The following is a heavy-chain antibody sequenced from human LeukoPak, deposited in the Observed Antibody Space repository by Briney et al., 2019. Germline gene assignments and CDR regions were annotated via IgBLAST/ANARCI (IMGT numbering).Heavy chain of an antibody. CDR3: AKDFTDCSSTSCYRSQGGPFDY. J-gene: IGHJ4*02. D-gene: IGHD2-2*01. CDR1: GFTFSSYG. CDR2: ISYDGSNK. Sequence: GRSLRLSCAASGFTFSSYGMHWVRQAPGKGLEWVAVISYDGSNKYYADSVKGRFTISRDDSKNTLYLQMNSLRAEDTAVYYCAKDFTDCSSTSCYRSQGGPFDYWGQGTLVTVSS. V-gene: IGHV3-30*18.